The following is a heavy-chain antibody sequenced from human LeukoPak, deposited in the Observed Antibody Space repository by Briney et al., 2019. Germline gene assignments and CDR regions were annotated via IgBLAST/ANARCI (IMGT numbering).Heavy chain of an antibody. D-gene: IGHD5-24*01. CDR1: GYTFTGYY. J-gene: IGHJ4*02. CDR2: INPNSGGT. Sequence: GASVKVSCKASGYTFTGYYMHWVRQAPGQGLEWMGWINPNSGGTNYAQKFQGRVTMARDTSISTAYTELSRLRSDDTAVYYCARVEMATSTDYDYWGQGTLVTVSS. V-gene: IGHV1-2*02. CDR3: ARVEMATSTDYDY.